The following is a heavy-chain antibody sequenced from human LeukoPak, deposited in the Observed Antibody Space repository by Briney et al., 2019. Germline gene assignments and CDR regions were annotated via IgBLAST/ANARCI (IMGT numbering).Heavy chain of an antibody. D-gene: IGHD3-10*01. CDR3: TTEQYYYGSGSYYDAFDI. V-gene: IGHV3-15*01. Sequence: PGGSLRLSCAASGFTFSNAWMSWVRQAPGKGLEWVGRIKSKTDGGTTDYAAPVKGRFTISRDDSKNTLYLQMNSLKTEDTAVYYCTTEQYYYGSGSYYDAFDIWGQGTMVTVSS. CDR1: GFTFSNAW. CDR2: IKSKTDGGTT. J-gene: IGHJ3*02.